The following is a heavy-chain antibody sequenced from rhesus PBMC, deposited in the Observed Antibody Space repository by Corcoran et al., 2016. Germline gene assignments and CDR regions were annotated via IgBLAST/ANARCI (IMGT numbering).Heavy chain of an antibody. D-gene: IGHD2-15*01. J-gene: IGHJ4*01. Sequence: QVTLKESGPALVKPTQTLTLTCTFSGFSLRTSVIGVVWIRQPPGKALEWLAGIYWDDGKYYSTSLKSRLTISKDTSKNQVVLTMTNMDPVDTATYYCARVIFYYFDYWGQGVLVTVSS. CDR1: GFSLRTSVIG. CDR3: ARVIFYYFDY. CDR2: IYWDDGK. V-gene: IGHV2S1*01.